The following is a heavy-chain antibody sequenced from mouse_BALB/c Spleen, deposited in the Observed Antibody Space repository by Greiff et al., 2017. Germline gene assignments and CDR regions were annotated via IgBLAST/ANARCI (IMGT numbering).Heavy chain of an antibody. CDR1: GYTFTNYW. D-gene: IGHD1-1*01. Sequence: QVQLQQSGAELVRPGTSVKISCKASGYTFTNYWLGWVKQRPGHGLEWIGDIYPGGGYTNYNEKFKGKATPTADTSSSTAYMQLSSLTSEDSAVYFCANYYGSSHFDYWGQGTTLTVSS. CDR2: IYPGGGYT. V-gene: IGHV1-63*02. J-gene: IGHJ2*01. CDR3: ANYYGSSHFDY.